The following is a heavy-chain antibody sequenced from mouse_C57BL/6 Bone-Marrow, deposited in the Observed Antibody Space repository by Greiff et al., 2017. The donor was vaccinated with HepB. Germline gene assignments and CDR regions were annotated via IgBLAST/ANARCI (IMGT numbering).Heavy chain of an antibody. D-gene: IGHD1-1*01. J-gene: IGHJ1*03. CDR2: IYPGSGST. V-gene: IGHV1-55*01. Sequence: VQLQQPGAELVKPGASVKMSCKASGYTFTSYWITWVKQRPGQGLEWIGDIYPGSGSTNYNEKFKSKATLTVDTSSSTAYMQLSSLTSEDSAVYYCAIYGSSYWYLDVWGTGTTVTVSS. CDR1: GYTFTSYW. CDR3: AIYGSSYWYLDV.